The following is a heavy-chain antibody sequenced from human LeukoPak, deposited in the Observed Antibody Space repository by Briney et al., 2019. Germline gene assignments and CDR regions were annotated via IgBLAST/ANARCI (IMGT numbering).Heavy chain of an antibody. CDR3: ARDFAFGYSSSLGY. D-gene: IGHD6-6*01. Sequence: GGSLRLSCAASGFTFSSYSMNWVRQAPGKGLEWVSYISSSGSTIYYADSVKGRFTISRDNAKNSLYLQMNSLRAEDTAVYYCARDFAFGYSSSLGYWGREPWSPSPQ. J-gene: IGHJ4*02. CDR1: GFTFSSYS. CDR2: ISSSGSTI. V-gene: IGHV3-48*01.